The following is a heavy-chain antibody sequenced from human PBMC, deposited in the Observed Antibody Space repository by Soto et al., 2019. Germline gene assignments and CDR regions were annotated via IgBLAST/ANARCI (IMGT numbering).Heavy chain of an antibody. D-gene: IGHD2-15*01. CDR1: GFTFSSYW. CDR3: AREVRGCSGGSCHQAYYYGMDV. CDR2: IKQDGSEK. Sequence: GGSLRLSCAASGFTFSSYWMSWVRQAPGKGLEWVANIKQDGSEKYYVDSVKGRFTISRDNAKNSLYLQMNSLRAEDTAVYYCAREVRGCSGGSCHQAYYYGMDVWGQGTTVTVSS. V-gene: IGHV3-7*01. J-gene: IGHJ6*02.